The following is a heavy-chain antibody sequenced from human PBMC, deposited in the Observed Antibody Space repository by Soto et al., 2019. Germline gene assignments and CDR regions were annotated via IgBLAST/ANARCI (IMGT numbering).Heavy chain of an antibody. J-gene: IGHJ4*02. CDR3: TRLVVVATSGYVGFDH. D-gene: IGHD2-15*01. CDR2: FSYSGST. CDR1: GGSIFSSDYY. Sequence: QLQLQESGPGLVKPSETLSLTCSVSGGSIFSSDYYWGWIRQAPGKGREWIGIFSYSGSTFHNPSLRSRVIISVDTPKSQLSLKLNSVTATDTAVYFCTRLVVVATSGYVGFDHWGQGTQVTVSS. V-gene: IGHV4-39*01.